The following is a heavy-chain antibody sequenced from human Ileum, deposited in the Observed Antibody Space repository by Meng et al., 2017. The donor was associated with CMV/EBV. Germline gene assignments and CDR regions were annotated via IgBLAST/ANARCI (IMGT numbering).Heavy chain of an antibody. V-gene: IGHV4-31*02. D-gene: IGHD2-15*01. J-gene: IGHJ5*02. CDR1: SGGYY. Sequence: SGGYYWSWIRPHPGKGLEWIGYIYYSGSTYYNPSLKSRVTISVDTSKNQFSLKLSSVTAADTAVYYCARALGYCSGGSCYSNWFDPWGQGTLVTVSS. CDR2: IYYSGST. CDR3: ARALGYCSGGSCYSNWFDP.